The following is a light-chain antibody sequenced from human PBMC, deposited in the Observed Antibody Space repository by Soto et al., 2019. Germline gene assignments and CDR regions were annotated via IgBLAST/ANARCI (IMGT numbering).Light chain of an antibody. CDR1: SNDVGNYNF. CDR3: SSYTTSTAWV. CDR2: EVS. V-gene: IGLV2-14*01. J-gene: IGLJ3*02. Sequence: QSALTQPASVSGSPGQSITISCTGTSNDVGNYNFVSWYQQHPGKAPKLLIYEVSYRPSGVSDRFSGSKSGNTASLSISGLQAEDESDFYCSSYTTSTAWVFGGGTKLTVL.